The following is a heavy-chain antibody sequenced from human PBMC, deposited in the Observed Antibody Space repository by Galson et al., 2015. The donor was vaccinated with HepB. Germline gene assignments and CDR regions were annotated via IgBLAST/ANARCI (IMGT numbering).Heavy chain of an antibody. Sequence: LTCTVSGGSISSGGYYWSWIRQHPGKGLEWIGYIYYSGSTYYNPSLKSRVTISVDTSKNQFSLKLSSVTAADTAVYYCARVLEWRLQFYFDYWGQGTLVTVSS. V-gene: IGHV4-31*03. CDR2: IYYSGST. CDR1: GGSISSGGYY. D-gene: IGHD5-24*01. CDR3: ARVLEWRLQFYFDY. J-gene: IGHJ4*02.